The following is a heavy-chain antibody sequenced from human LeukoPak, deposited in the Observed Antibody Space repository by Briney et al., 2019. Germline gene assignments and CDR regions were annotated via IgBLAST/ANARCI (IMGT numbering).Heavy chain of an antibody. Sequence: GGSLRLSCAASGFTFSNAWMSWVRQAPGKGLEWVGRIKSKTDGGTTDYAAPVKGRFTISRDDSKNTLYLQMNSLKTEDTAVYYRTTDRNGIRGDFDYWGQGTLVTVSS. CDR3: TTDRNGIRGDFDY. D-gene: IGHD3-10*01. CDR2: IKSKTDGGTT. CDR1: GFTFSNAW. V-gene: IGHV3-15*01. J-gene: IGHJ4*02.